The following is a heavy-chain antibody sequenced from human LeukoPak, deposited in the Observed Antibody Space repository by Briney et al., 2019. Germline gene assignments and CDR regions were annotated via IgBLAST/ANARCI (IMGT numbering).Heavy chain of an antibody. V-gene: IGHV3-30*02. J-gene: IGHJ5*02. CDR2: IRYDGSNK. CDR1: GFTFSSYG. D-gene: IGHD1-26*01. CDR3: AKDRCRFDSGSYSCWFDP. Sequence: GGSLRLSCAASGFTFSSYGMHWVRHAPGTGLEWVAFIRYDGSNKYYADSVKGRFTISRDNSKNTLYLKRNSLRAEDTAVYYCAKDRCRFDSGSYSCWFDPWGQGTLVTVSS.